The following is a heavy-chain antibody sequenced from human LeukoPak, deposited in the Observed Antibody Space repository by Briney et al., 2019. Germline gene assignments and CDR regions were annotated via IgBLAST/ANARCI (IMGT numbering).Heavy chain of an antibody. Sequence: PGGSLRLSCAASGFTFSSYGMHWVRQAPGKGLEWVSAISGSGGSTYYADSVKGRFTISRDNSKNTLYLQMNSLRAEDTAVYYCAKGFGNPNIYYYYYMDVWGKGTTVTVSS. J-gene: IGHJ6*03. CDR2: ISGSGGST. D-gene: IGHD3-10*01. CDR3: AKGFGNPNIYYYYYMDV. V-gene: IGHV3-23*01. CDR1: GFTFSSYG.